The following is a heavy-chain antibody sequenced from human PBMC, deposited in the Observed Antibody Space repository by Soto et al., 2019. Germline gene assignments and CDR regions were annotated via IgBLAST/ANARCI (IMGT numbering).Heavy chain of an antibody. CDR1: GGSSSSYY. Sequence: SETLSLTCTVSGGSSSSYYWILIRQPPGKGLEWIGYIYYSGSTNYNPSLKSRVTISVDTSKNQFSLKLSSVTAADTAVYYCASSSSWYGWFDPWGQGTLVTVSS. J-gene: IGHJ5*02. V-gene: IGHV4-59*01. D-gene: IGHD6-13*01. CDR3: ASSSSWYGWFDP. CDR2: IYYSGST.